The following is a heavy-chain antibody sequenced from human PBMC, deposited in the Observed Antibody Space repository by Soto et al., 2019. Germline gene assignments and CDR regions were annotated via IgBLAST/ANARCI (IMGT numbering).Heavy chain of an antibody. J-gene: IGHJ6*02. CDR2: TYYRSRWYH. Sequence: SQTLSRTCSISGDRYSSNTAAWNWNRQSPSRGLEWLGRTYYRSRWYHDYAVSVKSRVTINPDTSKNQFSLQLNSVPPEDTAVYYCARDPGYFYGMDVWGQATTVTVSS. CDR1: GDRYSSNTAA. CDR3: ARDPGYFYGMDV. V-gene: IGHV6-1*01.